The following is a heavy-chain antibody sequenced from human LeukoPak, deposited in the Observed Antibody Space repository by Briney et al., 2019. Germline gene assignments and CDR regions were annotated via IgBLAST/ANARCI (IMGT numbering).Heavy chain of an antibody. V-gene: IGHV4-34*01. Sequence: SETLSLTCAVYGGSFSGYYWSWIRQPPGKGLEWLGEINHSGSTNYNPSLKSRVTISVDTSKNQFSLKLSSVTAADTAVYYCARVSGLQLWPYYFDYWGQGTLVTVSS. J-gene: IGHJ4*02. CDR3: ARVSGLQLWPYYFDY. CDR1: GGSFSGYY. D-gene: IGHD5-18*01. CDR2: INHSGST.